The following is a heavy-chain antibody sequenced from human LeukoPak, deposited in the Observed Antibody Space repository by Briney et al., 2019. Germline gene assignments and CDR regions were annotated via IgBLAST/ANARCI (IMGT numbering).Heavy chain of an antibody. D-gene: IGHD3-22*01. V-gene: IGHV4-34*01. CDR3: ARVGAYYYDSSGYYYRANWFDP. CDR2: MNQRGSM. CDR1: GASFTGYY. Sequence: SETLSLTCDVYGASFTGYYWSWIRQSPGKGLEWIGEMNQRGSMNYNPSLKSRVTISVDTSKNQFSLKLSSVTAADTAVYYCARVGAYYYDSSGYYYRANWFDPWGQGTLVTVSS. J-gene: IGHJ5*02.